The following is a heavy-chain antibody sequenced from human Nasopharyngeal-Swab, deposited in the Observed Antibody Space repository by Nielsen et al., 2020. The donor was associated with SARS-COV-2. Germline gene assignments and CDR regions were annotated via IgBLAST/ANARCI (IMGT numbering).Heavy chain of an antibody. J-gene: IGHJ5*02. CDR2: ISYDGSNK. D-gene: IGHD4-23*01. V-gene: IGHV3-30*18. Sequence: GESLKISCAASGFTFSSYGMHWVRQAPGKGLEWVALISYDGSNKYYADSVKGRFTISRDNSKNTLYLQMNSLRAEGTAVYYCAKVYGGSEFDPWGQGTLVTVSS. CDR1: GFTFSSYG. CDR3: AKVYGGSEFDP.